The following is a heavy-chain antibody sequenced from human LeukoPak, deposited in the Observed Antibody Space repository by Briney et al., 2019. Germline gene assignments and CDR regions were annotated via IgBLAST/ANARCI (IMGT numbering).Heavy chain of an antibody. V-gene: IGHV1-69*13. Sequence: SVKVSCKASGGTFSSYAISWVRQAPGQGLEWMGGIIPIFGTANYAQKFQGRVTITADESTSTAYMELSSLRSEDTAVYYCARGVGKLGYYYYYMDVWGKGTTVTVSS. D-gene: IGHD1-26*01. CDR1: GGTFSSYA. CDR3: ARGVGKLGYYYYYMDV. J-gene: IGHJ6*03. CDR2: IIPIFGTA.